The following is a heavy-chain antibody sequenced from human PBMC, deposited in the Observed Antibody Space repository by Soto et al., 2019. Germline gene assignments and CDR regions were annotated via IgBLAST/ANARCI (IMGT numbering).Heavy chain of an antibody. CDR2: IYSGGST. CDR1: GFTVSSNY. Sequence: GGSLRLSCAASGFTVSSNYMSWVRQAPGKGLEWVSVIYSGGSTYYADSVKGRFTISRHNSKNTLYLQMNSLRAEDTAVYYCASRRLLSGYDSPYYYYMDVWGKGTTVTVSS. J-gene: IGHJ6*03. CDR3: ASRRLLSGYDSPYYYYMDV. D-gene: IGHD5-12*01. V-gene: IGHV3-53*04.